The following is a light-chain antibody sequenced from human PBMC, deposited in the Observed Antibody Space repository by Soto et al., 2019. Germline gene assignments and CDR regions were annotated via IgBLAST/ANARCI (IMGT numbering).Light chain of an antibody. CDR2: AAS. V-gene: IGKV1D-12*01. CDR1: QGISSW. CDR3: QQANSFPFT. Sequence: DIQMTQSPSSVSASVGDRVTITCRASQGISSWVAWYQQKPGKAPKLLIFAASSLQTGVPSRFSGSGSGTDFTLNISSLQPEDFARYYCQQANSFPFTFGPGTRVDIK. J-gene: IGKJ3*01.